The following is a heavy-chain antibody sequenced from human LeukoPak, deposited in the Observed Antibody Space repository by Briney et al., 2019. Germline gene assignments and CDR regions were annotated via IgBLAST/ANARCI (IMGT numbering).Heavy chain of an antibody. J-gene: IGHJ6*02. Sequence: HSETLSLTCAVQDGGCSIGFYWIWIRQSPWKGLEWIGEINHSRTTTYNPSLKSRVTISVDTSKNQFSLKLRSMTAADTGVYYCAKSAWKSVGPYYSFGMDVWGQGTTVTVS. V-gene: IGHV4-34*01. CDR1: GGCSIGFY. D-gene: IGHD3-10*01. CDR3: AKSAWKSVGPYYSFGMDV. CDR2: INHSRTT.